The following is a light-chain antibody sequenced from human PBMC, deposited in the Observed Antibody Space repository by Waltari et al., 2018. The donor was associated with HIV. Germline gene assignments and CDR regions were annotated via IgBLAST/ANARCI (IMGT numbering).Light chain of an antibody. Sequence: EIVLTQSPGTLSWSPGERATLSCGASQSITNNFLAWYQQKPGQAPRLLIYSASSRATGIPDRFSGSGSGTDFTLTISRLEPEDFAVYYCQQCGSSPWTFGQGTKVEIK. V-gene: IGKV3-20*01. CDR2: SAS. J-gene: IGKJ1*01. CDR1: QSITNNF. CDR3: QQCGSSPWT.